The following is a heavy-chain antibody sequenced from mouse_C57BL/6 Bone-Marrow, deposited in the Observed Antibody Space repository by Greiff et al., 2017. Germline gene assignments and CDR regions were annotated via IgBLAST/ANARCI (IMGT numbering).Heavy chain of an antibody. V-gene: IGHV1-55*01. D-gene: IGHD2-2*01. CDR1: CYTFTSYW. CDR3: ARGDRWLRRYFDY. Sequence: QVQLQPPGAELVKPGASVKMSCKASCYTFTSYWLTWVKQRPGQGLEWIGDVFPGSGRTNYNEKFKSKATLTVDTSASTAYLQPSSLTSEDSAVYYCARGDRWLRRYFDYWGQGTTLTVSS. CDR2: VFPGSGRT. J-gene: IGHJ2*01.